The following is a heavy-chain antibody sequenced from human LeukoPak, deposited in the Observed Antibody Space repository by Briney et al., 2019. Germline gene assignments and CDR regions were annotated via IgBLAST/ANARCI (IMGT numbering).Heavy chain of an antibody. D-gene: IGHD4-11*01. CDR2: IYHSGST. Sequence: SETLSLTCAVSGYSISSGFYWGWIRQPPGKGLGWIGNIYHSGSTYYNPSLKSRVTLSVDTSKNQFSLKLSSVTAADTAVYYCASLNNYVPVYWGQGTLVTVSS. V-gene: IGHV4-38-2*01. J-gene: IGHJ4*02. CDR3: ASLNNYVPVY. CDR1: GYSISSGFY.